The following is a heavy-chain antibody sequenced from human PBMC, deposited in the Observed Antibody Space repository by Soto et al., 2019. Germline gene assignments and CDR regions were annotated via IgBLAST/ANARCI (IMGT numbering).Heavy chain of an antibody. CDR1: GYTFTNYA. Sequence: GASVKVSCKASGYTFTNYAMHWVRQAPGQRLEWMGWINAGNGNTKYSQKFQGRVTITRDTSASTAYMELSSLRSEDTAVYYCARDRSLAARPVSSLGYWGQGTLVNVSS. CDR2: INAGNGNT. D-gene: IGHD6-6*01. CDR3: ARDRSLAARPVSSLGY. V-gene: IGHV1-3*01. J-gene: IGHJ4*02.